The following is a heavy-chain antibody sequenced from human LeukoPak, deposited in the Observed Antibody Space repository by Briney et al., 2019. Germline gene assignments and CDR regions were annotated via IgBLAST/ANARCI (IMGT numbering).Heavy chain of an antibody. Sequence: ASVKVSCKASGGTFSSYAISWVRQAPGQGLEWMGRINPNSGGTNYAQKFQGRVTMTRDTSISTAYMELSRLRSDDTAVYYCARECSYFGTINWGQGTLVTVSS. J-gene: IGHJ4*02. D-gene: IGHD3-9*01. CDR3: ARECSYFGTIN. CDR1: GGTFSSYA. CDR2: INPNSGGT. V-gene: IGHV1-2*06.